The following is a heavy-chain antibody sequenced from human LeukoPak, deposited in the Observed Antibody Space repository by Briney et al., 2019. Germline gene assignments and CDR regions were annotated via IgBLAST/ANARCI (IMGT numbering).Heavy chain of an antibody. Sequence: ASVKVSCKASGGTFTSYDINWVRQATGQGLEWMGWMNPNSGNTGYAQKFQGRVTMTRNTSISTAYMELSSLRSEDTAVYYCARGGYCTNGVCYTDYYYGMDVWGQGTTVTVSS. D-gene: IGHD2-8*01. CDR3: ARGGYCTNGVCYTDYYYGMDV. J-gene: IGHJ6*02. CDR1: GGTFTSYD. CDR2: MNPNSGNT. V-gene: IGHV1-8*01.